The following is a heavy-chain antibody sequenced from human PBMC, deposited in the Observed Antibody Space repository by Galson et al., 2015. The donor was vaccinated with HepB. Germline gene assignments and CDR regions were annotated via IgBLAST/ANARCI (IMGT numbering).Heavy chain of an antibody. D-gene: IGHD2-15*01. CDR2: IPHDGGSI. J-gene: IGHJ4*02. CDR3: SKDQPVLDY. Sequence: SLRLSCAASGFTFRDFGMHWARQAPGKGLEWVAFIPHDGGSIEYADSVRGRFTISRDNSKNTAYLQMSSLRAEDTALYYCSKDQPVLDYWGQGTLVTVSS. V-gene: IGHV3-30*02. CDR1: GFTFRDFG.